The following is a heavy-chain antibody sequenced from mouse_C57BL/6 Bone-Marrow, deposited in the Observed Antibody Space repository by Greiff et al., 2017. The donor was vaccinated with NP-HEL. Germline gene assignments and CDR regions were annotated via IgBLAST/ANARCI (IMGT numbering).Heavy chain of an antibody. J-gene: IGHJ4*01. CDR1: GFTFSDYG. D-gene: IGHD2-3*01. Sequence: DVMLVESGGGLVKPGGSLKLSCAASGFTFSDYGMHWVRQAPEKGLEWVAYISSGSSTIYYADTVKGRFTISRDNAKNTLFLQMTSLRSEDTAMYYCAIYDYDAMDYWGQGTSVTVSS. CDR3: AIYDYDAMDY. V-gene: IGHV5-17*01. CDR2: ISSGSSTI.